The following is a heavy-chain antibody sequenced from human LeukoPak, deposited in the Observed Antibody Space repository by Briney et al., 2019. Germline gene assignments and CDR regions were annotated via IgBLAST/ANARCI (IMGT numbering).Heavy chain of an antibody. V-gene: IGHV4-39*01. J-gene: IGHJ4*02. CDR3: ARQERWSNFDY. CDR2: IYYSGRT. CDR1: GGSISSSSYY. D-gene: IGHD5-24*01. Sequence: PSETLSLTCTVSGGSISSSSYYWGWIRQPPGKGLEWIGSIYYSGRTYYNPSLKSRVTISGDTSKNQLSLKLSSVTAADTAVYYCARQERWSNFDYWGQGTLVTVSS.